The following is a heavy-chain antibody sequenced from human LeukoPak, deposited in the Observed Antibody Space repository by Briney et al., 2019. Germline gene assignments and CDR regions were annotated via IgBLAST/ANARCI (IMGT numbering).Heavy chain of an antibody. Sequence: GSSVKVSCKASGGTFSSYAISWVRQAPGQGLEWMGRIIPILGIANYAQKFQGRVTITADKSTSTAYMELSSLRSDDTAVYYCARDTRFLEWLYGMDVWGQGTTVTVSS. D-gene: IGHD3-3*01. CDR3: ARDTRFLEWLYGMDV. J-gene: IGHJ6*02. CDR2: IIPILGIA. CDR1: GGTFSSYA. V-gene: IGHV1-69*04.